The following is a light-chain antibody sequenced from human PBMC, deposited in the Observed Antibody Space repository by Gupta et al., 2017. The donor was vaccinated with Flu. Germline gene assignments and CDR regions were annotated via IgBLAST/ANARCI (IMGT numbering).Light chain of an antibody. CDR2: WAS. CDR3: QQYFETPIM. V-gene: IGKV4-1*01. CDR1: QNVLYSVNNKND. Sequence: NCTSSQNVLYSVNNKNDLAWYQQKPRQPPKVLIYWASTRESGVPDRFSGSGSGTEFTLTISSLQAADVAVYYCQQYFETPIMFGQGTRVEIK. J-gene: IGKJ1*01.